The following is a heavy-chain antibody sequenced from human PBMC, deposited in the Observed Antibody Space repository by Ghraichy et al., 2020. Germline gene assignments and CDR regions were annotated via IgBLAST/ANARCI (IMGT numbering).Heavy chain of an antibody. CDR2: ISTYNGNT. CDR1: GYIFSRYS. CDR3: ARVYCGTTRCYVGAGDYYMDV. V-gene: IGHV1-18*01. J-gene: IGHJ6*03. D-gene: IGHD2-2*01. Sequence: ASVKVSCKTSGYIFSRYSLSWVRQGPAQGLEWLGWISTYNGNTKYAQRFQGRVTLTTDTSTTTTYMELTSLTSDDTAVYYCARVYCGTTRCYVGAGDYYMDVWGKGTTVTVSS.